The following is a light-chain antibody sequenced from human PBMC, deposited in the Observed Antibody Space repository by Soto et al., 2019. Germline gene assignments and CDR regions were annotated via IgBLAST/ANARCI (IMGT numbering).Light chain of an antibody. Sequence: LTQPRSVSGSPGQSVTISCTGTSSVVGNYIYVSWYQQHPGKAPKLMIYDVSKRPSGVPDRFSGSKSGNTASLTTSGLQAEDEADYYCCSYVGSYSLVFGGGTKVTVL. J-gene: IGLJ2*01. CDR1: SSVVGNYIY. V-gene: IGLV2-11*01. CDR2: DVS. CDR3: CSYVGSYSLV.